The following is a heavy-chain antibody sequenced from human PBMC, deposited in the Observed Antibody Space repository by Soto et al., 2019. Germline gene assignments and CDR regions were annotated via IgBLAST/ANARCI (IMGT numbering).Heavy chain of an antibody. CDR1: GYSFSSHA. V-gene: IGHV1-69*06. CDR2: IIPVFGTP. D-gene: IGHD6-13*01. Sequence: QVQLEQSGSEVQKSGSSVKVSCKASGYSFSSHAITWVRQAPGQGLEWMGGIIPVFGTPTYAQKFQGRLTISADKSTNTSSLELRSLRSKDTAVYYCARGGALSTSWYWGDGLDSWGQGTQVTVSS. J-gene: IGHJ4*02. CDR3: ARGGALSTSWYWGDGLDS.